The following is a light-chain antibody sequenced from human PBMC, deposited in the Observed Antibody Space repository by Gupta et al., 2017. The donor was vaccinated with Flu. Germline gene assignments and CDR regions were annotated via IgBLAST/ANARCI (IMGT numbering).Light chain of an antibody. V-gene: IGLV1-47*01. CDR3: AAWDDSLSGPV. CDR1: SSNIGSNY. CDR2: RNN. Sequence: QSVLTPPPSASGTPGPRVTISCSGSSSNIGSNYVYWYQQRPGTAPKLLFYRNNQRPSGVPDRFSGSKSGTSASLAISGLRSEDEADYYCAAWDDSLSGPVFGGGTKLTVL. J-gene: IGLJ2*01.